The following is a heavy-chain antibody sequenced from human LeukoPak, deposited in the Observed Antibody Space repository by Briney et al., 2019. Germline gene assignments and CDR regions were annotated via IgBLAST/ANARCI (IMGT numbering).Heavy chain of an antibody. CDR1: GGSISSSSYY. CDR3: ASRLITGTTNYYFDY. J-gene: IGHJ4*02. CDR2: IYYSGST. Sequence: PSETLSLTCTVSGGSISSSSYYWGWIRQPPGKGLEWIGSIYYSGSTYYNPSLKSRVTISVDTSKNQFSLKLSSVTAADTAVYYCASRLITGTTNYYFDYWGQGTLVTVSS. V-gene: IGHV4-39*01. D-gene: IGHD1-7*01.